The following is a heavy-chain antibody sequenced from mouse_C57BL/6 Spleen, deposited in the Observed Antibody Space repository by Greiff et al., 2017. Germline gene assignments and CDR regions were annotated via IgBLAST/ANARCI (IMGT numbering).Heavy chain of an antibody. D-gene: IGHD1-1*01. J-gene: IGHJ2*01. CDR1: GYAFSSSW. V-gene: IGHV1-82*01. CDR2: IYPGDGDT. CDR3: AKSGYGSHYFDY. Sequence: QVQLKQSGPELVKPGASVKISCKASGYAFSSSWMNWVKQRPGKGLEWIGRIYPGDGDTNYNGKFKGKATLTADKSSSTAYMQLSSLTSEDSAVYFGAKSGYGSHYFDYWGQGTTLTVSS.